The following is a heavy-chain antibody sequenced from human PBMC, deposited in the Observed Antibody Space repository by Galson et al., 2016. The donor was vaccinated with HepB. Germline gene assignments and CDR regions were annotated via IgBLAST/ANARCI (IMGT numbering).Heavy chain of an antibody. CDR2: ISDSGGST. CDR3: AKRALERLFDY. CDR1: GFSFSSYV. Sequence: SLRLSCAASGFSFSSYVMSWVRQTPEKGLEWVSTISDSGGSTYYADSVKGRFIISRDNSKNTLSLQMNPLRAEDTAVYYCAKRALERLFDYWGQGTLVTVSS. V-gene: IGHV3-23*01. J-gene: IGHJ4*02.